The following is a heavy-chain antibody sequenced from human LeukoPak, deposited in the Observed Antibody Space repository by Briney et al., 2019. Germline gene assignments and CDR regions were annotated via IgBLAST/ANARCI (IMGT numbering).Heavy chain of an antibody. V-gene: IGHV3-23*01. CDR3: AIVRGVYSYGHPYYFDY. J-gene: IGHJ4*02. Sequence: GGSLRLSCAASGFTFSSYAMTWVRQAPGKGPEWVSAISGNGGSTIYADSVKGRFTISRDNSKNTLFLQMNSLRAEDTGVYYCAIVRGVYSYGHPYYFDYWGQGTLVTVSS. D-gene: IGHD5-18*01. CDR2: ISGNGGST. CDR1: GFTFSSYA.